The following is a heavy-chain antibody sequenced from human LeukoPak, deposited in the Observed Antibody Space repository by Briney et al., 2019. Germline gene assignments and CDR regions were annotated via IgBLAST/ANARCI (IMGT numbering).Heavy chain of an antibody. CDR2: INHSGST. Sequence: SETLSLTCAVYGGSFSGYYWSWIRQPPGKGLEWIGEINHSGSTNCNPSLKSRVTISVDTSKNQFSLKLSSVTAADTAVYYCARGSRYYYDSSGYYRFDYWGQGTLVTVSS. CDR3: ARGSRYYYDSSGYYRFDY. D-gene: IGHD3-22*01. J-gene: IGHJ4*02. V-gene: IGHV4-34*01. CDR1: GGSFSGYY.